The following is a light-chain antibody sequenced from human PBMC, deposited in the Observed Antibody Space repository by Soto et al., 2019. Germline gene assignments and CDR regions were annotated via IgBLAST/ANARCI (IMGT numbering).Light chain of an antibody. CDR1: QSVSSY. V-gene: IGKV3-11*01. Sequence: EIVLTHPPATLSLSPCERAALTFSASQSVSSYLAWYQQKPGQAPRLLIYDASNRATGIPARFSGSGSGTDFTLTINSLEPEDFAVYYCQQRSNWPSITFGQGTRLEIK. J-gene: IGKJ5*01. CDR2: DAS. CDR3: QQRSNWPSIT.